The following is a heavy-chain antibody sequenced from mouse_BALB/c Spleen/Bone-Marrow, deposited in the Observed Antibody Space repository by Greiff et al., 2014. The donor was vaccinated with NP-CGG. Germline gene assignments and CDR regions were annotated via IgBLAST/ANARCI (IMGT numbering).Heavy chain of an antibody. Sequence: QVQLQQSGAKLVRPGVSVKIPCKGSSYTFTDHAIHWVKRSHAKSLEWIGVISGYYGDAIYNQKFKGKATMTVDKSSSTAYMELARLTSEDSAIYYCARSGKVRNAMDYWGQGTSVTVSS. CDR3: ARSGKVRNAMDY. D-gene: IGHD2-14*01. CDR1: SYTFTDHA. J-gene: IGHJ4*01. CDR2: ISGYYGDA. V-gene: IGHV1S137*01.